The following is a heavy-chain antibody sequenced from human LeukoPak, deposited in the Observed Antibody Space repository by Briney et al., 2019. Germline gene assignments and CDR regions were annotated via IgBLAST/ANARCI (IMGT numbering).Heavy chain of an antibody. CDR1: GFTFSSYS. D-gene: IGHD3-22*01. V-gene: IGHV3-21*05. CDR2: ISGSGSPI. J-gene: IGHJ4*02. CDR3: ARDLGDPYDSSGYMDY. Sequence: GGSLRLSCAASGFTFSSYSMNWVRQAPGKGLEWVSYISGSGSPIYYADSVKGRFTISRDNAKNSLYLQMNSLRAEDTAVYYCARDLGDPYDSSGYMDYWGQGTLVTVSS.